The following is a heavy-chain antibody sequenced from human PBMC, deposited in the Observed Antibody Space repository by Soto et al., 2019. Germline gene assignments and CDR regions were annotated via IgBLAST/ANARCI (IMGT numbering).Heavy chain of an antibody. D-gene: IGHD3-3*01. CDR1: GGSFSGYY. CDR2: INHSGST. Sequence: QVQLQQWGAGLLKPSETLSLTCAVYGGSFSGYYWSWIRQPPGKGLEWIGEINHSGSTNYNPSLNSRVTLSXXSXKXXCSLKLSSVTAADTAVYYCARFLGRFQRSGHGRDVWGQGTTGTGSS. CDR3: ARFLGRFQRSGHGRDV. J-gene: IGHJ6*02. V-gene: IGHV4-34*01.